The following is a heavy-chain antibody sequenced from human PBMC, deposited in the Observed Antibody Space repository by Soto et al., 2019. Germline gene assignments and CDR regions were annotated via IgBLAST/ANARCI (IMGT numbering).Heavy chain of an antibody. Sequence: QVQLVQSGAEVKRPGSSVKVSCKASGDTFAFYSINWVRQAPGLGLEWMGRINPILSMSNYAQRFQCRVTMTAEKSTSTVYLLLNSLRSEATGMYYCATSYGSGYRAFDYWGQGALVTV. V-gene: IGHV1-69*02. J-gene: IGHJ4*02. CDR2: INPILSMS. CDR3: ATSYGSGYRAFDY. D-gene: IGHD3-10*01. CDR1: GDTFAFYS.